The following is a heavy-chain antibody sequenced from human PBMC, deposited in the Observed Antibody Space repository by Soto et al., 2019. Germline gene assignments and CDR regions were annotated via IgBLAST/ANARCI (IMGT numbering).Heavy chain of an antibody. CDR3: ARGPRGYVYYHGMDV. V-gene: IGHV4-4*07. Sequence: ETLSLTCTVSGGSISSYYCSWIRQSAGKGLEWIGRIDTSGTTNYNPSLKNRVTMSVDASKSQFSLKLSSVTAADTAVYYCARGPRGYVYYHGMDVWGQGTPVTVSS. CDR1: GGSISSYY. J-gene: IGHJ6*02. D-gene: IGHD3-16*01. CDR2: IDTSGTT.